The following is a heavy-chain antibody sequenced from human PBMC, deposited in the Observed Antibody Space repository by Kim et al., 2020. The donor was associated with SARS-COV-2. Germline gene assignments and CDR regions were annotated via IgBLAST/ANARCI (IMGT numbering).Heavy chain of an antibody. CDR1: GYRFSNFW. D-gene: IGHD3-22*01. V-gene: IGHV5-51*01. CDR3: ARHGTSGYYNENANWFES. Sequence: GESLKISCKASGYRFSNFWIGWVRQKPGKGLEWMGIIYPGVSDAKYSPSFQGQVTISADKSTATAYLQWSSLRASDTAMYYCARHGTSGYYNENANWFES. CDR2: IYPGVSDA. J-gene: IGHJ5*01.